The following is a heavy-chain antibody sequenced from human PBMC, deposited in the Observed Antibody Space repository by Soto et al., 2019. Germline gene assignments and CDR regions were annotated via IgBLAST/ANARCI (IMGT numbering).Heavy chain of an antibody. V-gene: IGHV3-23*01. CDR1: GFTFTTYA. CDR3: ARGRLFYFDY. D-gene: IGHD2-21*01. CDR2: IGGSGGST. J-gene: IGHJ4*02. Sequence: EVQLLESGGGLVQPGGSLRLSCAASGFTFTTYAMSWVRQAPGKGLECVSTIGGSGGSTYYADSVKGRFTISRDNSKNTLYLPMNSLRAEDTAVYYCARGRLFYFDYWGQETLVTVSS.